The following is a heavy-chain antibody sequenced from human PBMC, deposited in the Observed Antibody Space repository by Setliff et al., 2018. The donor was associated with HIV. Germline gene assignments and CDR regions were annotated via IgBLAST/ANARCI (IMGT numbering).Heavy chain of an antibody. J-gene: IGHJ4*02. V-gene: IGHV3-23*01. Sequence: GGSLRLSCVVSGLTFSTSAMSWVRQGPGKGLHWVAGISRSGVSTHYADPVKGRFSISRDNSKNTLLLQMNSLRVEDTALYYCVKGGDYNRRGFFDSWGLGALVTVSS. CDR1: GLTFSTSA. CDR3: VKGGDYNRRGFFDS. CDR2: ISRSGVST. D-gene: IGHD4-4*01.